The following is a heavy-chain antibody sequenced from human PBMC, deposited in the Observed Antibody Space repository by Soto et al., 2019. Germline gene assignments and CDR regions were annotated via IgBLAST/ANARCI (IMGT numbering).Heavy chain of an antibody. CDR2: ISSSTSTI. Sequence: GGCLRLSCTASGFTFSTYSMNWVRQAPREGLEWVSHISSSTSTIYHADTVKGRFTISRDNAKNSLYLQMNSQRDEDTAVYYCARGGLEGYYDFWSGNYDDYYYGMDVWGQGTTVTVSS. D-gene: IGHD3-3*01. J-gene: IGHJ6*02. V-gene: IGHV3-48*02. CDR3: ARGGLEGYYDFWSGNYDDYYYGMDV. CDR1: GFTFSTYS.